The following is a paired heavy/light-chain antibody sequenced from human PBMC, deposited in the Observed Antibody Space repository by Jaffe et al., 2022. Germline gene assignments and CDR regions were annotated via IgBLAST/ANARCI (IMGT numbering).Heavy chain of an antibody. D-gene: IGHD3-16*02. V-gene: IGHV3-11*01. CDR1: GFTFSDYY. CDR2: ISSSGSTI. CDR3: AREGTRADYDYIWGSYRYTENEFFDY. J-gene: IGHJ4*02. Sequence: QVQLVESGGGLVKPGGSLRLSCAASGFTFSDYYMSWIRQAPGKGLEWVSYISSSGSTIYYADSVKGRFTISRDNAKNSLYLQMNSLRAEDTAVYYCAREGTRADYDYIWGSYRYTENEFFDYWGQGTLVTVSS.
Light chain of an antibody. J-gene: IGLJ3*02. V-gene: IGLV3-10*01. CDR2: EDS. Sequence: SYELTQPPSVSVSPGQTARITCSGDALPKKYAYWYQQKSGQAPVLVIYEDSKRPSGIPERFSGSSSGTMATLTISGAQVEDEADYYCYSTDSSGNRVFGGGTKLTVL. CDR3: YSTDSSGNRV. CDR1: ALPKKY.